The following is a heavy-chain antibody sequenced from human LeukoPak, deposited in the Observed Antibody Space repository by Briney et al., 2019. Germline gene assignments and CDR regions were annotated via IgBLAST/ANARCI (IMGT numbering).Heavy chain of an antibody. V-gene: IGHV4-59*12. D-gene: IGHD6-13*01. Sequence: SETLSLTCTVSGGSISSYYWSWIRQPPGKGLEWIGYTYYSGSTNYNPSLKSRVTISVDTSKNQFSLKLSSVTAADTAVYYCARNGRIAAARFYYWGQGTLVTVSS. CDR1: GGSISSYY. CDR2: TYYSGST. CDR3: ARNGRIAAARFYY. J-gene: IGHJ4*02.